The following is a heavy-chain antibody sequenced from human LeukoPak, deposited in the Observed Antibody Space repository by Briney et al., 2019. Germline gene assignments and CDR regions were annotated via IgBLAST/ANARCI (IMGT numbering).Heavy chain of an antibody. CDR1: GFSFSSVY. V-gene: IGHV3-20*04. CDR3: ARDYCSGGSCYGGHDY. CDR2: ISWNGGKT. J-gene: IGHJ4*02. Sequence: SGGSLRLSCAASGFSFSSVYMSWVRQAPGKGLEWVSGISWNGGKTGYADSVWGRFTVSRDDAKNSLFLQMNSLRAEDTALYYCARDYCSGGSCYGGHDYWGQGTLVTVSS. D-gene: IGHD2-15*01.